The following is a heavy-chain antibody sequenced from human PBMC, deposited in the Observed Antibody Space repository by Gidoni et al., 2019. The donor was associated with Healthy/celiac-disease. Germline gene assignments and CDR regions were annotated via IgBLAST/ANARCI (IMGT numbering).Heavy chain of an antibody. CDR3: ARAIGVVVPAAMPAPFDY. J-gene: IGHJ4*02. V-gene: IGHV4-30-2*01. CDR1: GGSISSGGYS. D-gene: IGHD2-2*01. Sequence: QLQLQESGSGLVKPSQTLSLTCAVPGGSISSGGYSWSWIRQPPGKGLEWIGYIYHSGSTYYNPSLKSRVPISVDRSKNQFSLKLSSVTAADTAVYYCARAIGVVVPAAMPAPFDYWGQGTLVTVSS. CDR2: IYHSGST.